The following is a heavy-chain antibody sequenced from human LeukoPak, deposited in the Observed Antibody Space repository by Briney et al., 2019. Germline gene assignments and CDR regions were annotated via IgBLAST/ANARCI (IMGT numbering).Heavy chain of an antibody. Sequence: GRSLRLSCAASGFTFGDYAMHWVRQAPGKGLEWVSGISWNSGSIGYADSVKGRFTISRDNAKNSLYLQMNSLRAEDTALYYCAKDSQSTVTTWFDPWGQGTLVTVSS. J-gene: IGHJ5*02. CDR3: AKDSQSTVTTWFDP. CDR2: ISWNSGSI. V-gene: IGHV3-9*01. CDR1: GFTFGDYA. D-gene: IGHD4-11*01.